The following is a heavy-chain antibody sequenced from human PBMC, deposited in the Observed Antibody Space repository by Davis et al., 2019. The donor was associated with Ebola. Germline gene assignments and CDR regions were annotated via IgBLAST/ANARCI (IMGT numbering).Heavy chain of an antibody. D-gene: IGHD2-21*01. V-gene: IGHV4-59*12. CDR3: ARDTRPCGGDCYDDTFDM. J-gene: IGHJ3*02. CDR2: IHHGGSA. CDR1: GVSITTYF. Sequence: PSETLSLTRTISGVSITTYFWSWIRQSPGKGLEWVGYIHHGGSANSNPSLKSRVAFSIDTSKSQVSLKLTAVTAADTAVYYCARDTRPCGGDCYDDTFDMWGQGTMVIVSS.